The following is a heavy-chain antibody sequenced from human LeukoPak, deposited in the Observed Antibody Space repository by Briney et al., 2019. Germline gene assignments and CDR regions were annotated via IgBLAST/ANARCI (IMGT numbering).Heavy chain of an antibody. Sequence: GGSLRLSCAASGFIFRKYWMSWVRQAPGKGLEWVANIRQDGSEIDYVDSVKGRFTISRDDAKNSLFLQMISLRAEDTAVYYCAREGFATTWYSYYMDVWGKGTTITVSS. V-gene: IGHV3-7*01. CDR2: IRQDGSEI. J-gene: IGHJ6*03. D-gene: IGHD6-13*01. CDR3: AREGFATTWYSYYMDV. CDR1: GFIFRKYW.